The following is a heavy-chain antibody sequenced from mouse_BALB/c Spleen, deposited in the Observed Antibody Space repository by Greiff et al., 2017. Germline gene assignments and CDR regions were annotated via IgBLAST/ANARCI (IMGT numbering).Heavy chain of an antibody. CDR1: GYSFTGYY. D-gene: IGHD4-1*01. CDR3: ASETGKIPVFDD. CDR2: INPYNGAT. V-gene: IGHV1-31*01. J-gene: IGHJ2*01. Sequence: VQLKQSGPELVKPGASVKISCKASGYSFTGYYMHWVKQSHVKSLEWIGRINPYNGATSYNQNFKDKASLTVDKSSSTAYMELHSLTSEDSAVYYCASETGKIPVFDDWGQGTTRTVSS.